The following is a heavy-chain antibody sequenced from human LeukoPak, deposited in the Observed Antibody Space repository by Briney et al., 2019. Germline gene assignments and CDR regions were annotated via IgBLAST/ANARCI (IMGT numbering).Heavy chain of an antibody. J-gene: IGHJ6*02. CDR2: INPNSGGT. CDR1: GYTFTTYA. V-gene: IGHV1-2*06. D-gene: IGHD2-2*01. Sequence: ASVKVSCKASGYTFTTYAMQWVRQAPGQGLEWMGRINPNSGGTNYAQKFQGRVTMTRDTSISTAYMELSRLRSDDTAVYYCARRRNYCSSTSCPYYYYGMDVWGQGTTVTVSS. CDR3: ARRRNYCSSTSCPYYYYGMDV.